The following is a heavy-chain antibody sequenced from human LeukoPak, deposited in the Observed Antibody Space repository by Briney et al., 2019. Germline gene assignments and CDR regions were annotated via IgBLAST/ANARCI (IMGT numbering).Heavy chain of an antibody. D-gene: IGHD3-10*01. CDR1: GYTFTSYD. V-gene: IGHV1-8*01. J-gene: IGHJ5*02. CDR3: ARTPPKVLWFGVYWFDP. Sequence: GASVKVSCKASGYTFTSYDINWVRQATGQGLEWMGWMNPNSGNTGYAQKFQGRVTMTRNTSISTAYMELSSLRSEDTAVYYCARTPPKVLWFGVYWFDPWGQGTLVTVSS. CDR2: MNPNSGNT.